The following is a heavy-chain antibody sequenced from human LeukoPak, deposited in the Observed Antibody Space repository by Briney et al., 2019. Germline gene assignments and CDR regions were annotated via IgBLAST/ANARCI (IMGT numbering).Heavy chain of an antibody. J-gene: IGHJ4*02. CDR3: AKDYYGSGSYLDY. Sequence: GGSLRLSCAPSGFTFSSYAIHWVRQAPGRGLEWVAVISYDGTNKYYADSVKGRFTISRDNSRNTLYLQMNSLRAEDTAVYYRAKDYYGSGSYLDYWGQGTLVTVSS. V-gene: IGHV3-30-3*01. D-gene: IGHD3-10*01. CDR1: GFTFSSYA. CDR2: ISYDGTNK.